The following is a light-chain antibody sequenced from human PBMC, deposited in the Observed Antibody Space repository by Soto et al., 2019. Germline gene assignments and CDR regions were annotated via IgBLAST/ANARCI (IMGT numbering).Light chain of an antibody. J-gene: IGKJ1*01. V-gene: IGKV1-27*01. CDR2: SAS. CDR1: QGISSY. Sequence: DIQLTQAPSSLSASVGDRVTITCRVSQGISSYLNWYRQKPGKVPKLLIYSASNLQSGVPSRFSGSGSGTDFTLTISSLQPEDVATYYGHGLTMPLRTWTFGQGTKVDIK. CDR3: HGLTMPLRTWT.